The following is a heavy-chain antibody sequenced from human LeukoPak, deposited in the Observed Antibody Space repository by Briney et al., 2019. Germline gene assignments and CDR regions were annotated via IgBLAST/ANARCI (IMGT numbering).Heavy chain of an antibody. V-gene: IGHV1-2*02. Sequence: ASVKVSCKASGYTFTGYYMHWVRQAPGQGLEWMGWINPNSGGTNYAQKFQGRVTMTRDTAISTAYMELSRLRSDDTAVYYCARRRDIGSSRSFAPWGQGTLVTVSS. CDR1: GYTFTGYY. CDR2: INPNSGGT. D-gene: IGHD5-12*01. J-gene: IGHJ5*02. CDR3: ARRRDIGSSRSFAP.